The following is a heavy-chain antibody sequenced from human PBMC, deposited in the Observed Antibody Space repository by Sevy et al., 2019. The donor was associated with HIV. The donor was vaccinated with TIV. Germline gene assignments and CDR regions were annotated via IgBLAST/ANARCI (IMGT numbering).Heavy chain of an antibody. D-gene: IGHD2-15*01. J-gene: IGHJ5*02. CDR3: ATHCSGGSCYSGDNWFDP. V-gene: IGHV1-69*13. CDR2: IIPIFGTA. Sequence: ASVKVSCKASGGTFSSYAISWVRQAPGQGLEWMVGIIPIFGTANYAQKFQGRVTITPDESTSTAYMELSSLRSEDTAVYYCATHCSGGSCYSGDNWFDPWGQGTLVTVSS. CDR1: GGTFSSYA.